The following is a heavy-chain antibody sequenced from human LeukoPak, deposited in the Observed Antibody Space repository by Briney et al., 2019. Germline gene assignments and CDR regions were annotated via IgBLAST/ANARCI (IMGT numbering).Heavy chain of an antibody. CDR3: ARGGYHAYYLDY. CDR1: GFTFSSYS. CDR2: ISSNSITM. D-gene: IGHD5-18*01. V-gene: IGHV3-48*04. J-gene: IGHJ4*02. Sequence: GGSLRLSCAASGFTFSSYSMNWVRQAPGRRLEWVSYISSNSITMYYADSVKGRFTISRDNAKNTLYLQMNSLRAEDTAVYYCARGGYHAYYLDYWGQGSLVTVSS.